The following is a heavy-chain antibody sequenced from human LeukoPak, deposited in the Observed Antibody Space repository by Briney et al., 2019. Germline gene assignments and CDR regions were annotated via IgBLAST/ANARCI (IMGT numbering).Heavy chain of an antibody. V-gene: IGHV4-31*03. Sequence: SQTLSLTCTVSGGSISSGGYSWSWIRQHPGKGLGWIGYIYYSGSTYYNPSLKSRVTISVDTSKNQFSLKLSSVTAADTAVYYCARTGIQLWLLAPSYYFDYWGREPWSPSPQ. D-gene: IGHD5-18*01. J-gene: IGHJ4*02. CDR2: IYYSGST. CDR1: GGSISSGGYS. CDR3: ARTGIQLWLLAPSYYFDY.